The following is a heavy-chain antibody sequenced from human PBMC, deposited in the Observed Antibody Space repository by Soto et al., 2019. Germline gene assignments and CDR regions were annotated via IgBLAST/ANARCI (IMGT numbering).Heavy chain of an antibody. CDR1: GGTFSSYA. V-gene: IGHV1-69*01. CDR3: ASTIAARLNYYYGMDV. D-gene: IGHD6-6*01. CDR2: IIPIFGTA. Sequence: QAQLVQSGAEVKKPGSSVKVSCKASGGTFSSYAISWVRQAPGQGLEWMGGIIPIFGTANYAQKFQGRVTITADESTSTAYMELSSLRSEDTAVYYCASTIAARLNYYYGMDVWGQGTTVTVSS. J-gene: IGHJ6*02.